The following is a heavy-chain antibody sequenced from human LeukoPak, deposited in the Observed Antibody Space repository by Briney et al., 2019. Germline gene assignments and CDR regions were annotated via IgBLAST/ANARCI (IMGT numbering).Heavy chain of an antibody. Sequence: SETLSLTCTVSGGSISSYYWSWIRQPPGKGLEWIGYIYYSGSTNYNPSLKSRVTISVDTSKNQFSLKLSSVTAADTAVYYCARGYYDSSGYYPYYYMDVWGKGTTVTVSS. CDR2: IYYSGST. D-gene: IGHD3-22*01. CDR3: ARGYYDSSGYYPYYYMDV. CDR1: GGSISSYY. J-gene: IGHJ6*03. V-gene: IGHV4-59*08.